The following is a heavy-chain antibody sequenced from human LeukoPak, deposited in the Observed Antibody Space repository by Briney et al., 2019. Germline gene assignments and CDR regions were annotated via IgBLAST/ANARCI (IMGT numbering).Heavy chain of an antibody. CDR2: ISWNSGSI. J-gene: IGHJ5*02. CDR3: AKGRAYYYDSSGYYL. CDR1: GFTFDDYA. D-gene: IGHD3-22*01. Sequence: GGSLRLSCAASGFTFDDYAMHWVRQAPGKGLEWVSGISWNSGSIGYADSVKGRFTISRDNAKNSLYLQMNSLRAEDTALYYCAKGRAYYYDSSGYYLWGQGTLVTVSS. V-gene: IGHV3-9*01.